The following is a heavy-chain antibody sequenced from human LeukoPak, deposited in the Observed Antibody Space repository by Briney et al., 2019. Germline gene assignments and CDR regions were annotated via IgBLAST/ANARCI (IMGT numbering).Heavy chain of an antibody. Sequence: PSETLSLTCTVSGGSISSYYWGWIRQPPGKGLEWIGSIYYSGSTYYNPSLKSRVTISVDTSKNQFSLKLSSVTAADTAVYYCARVQQLVPGYWGQGTLVTVSS. J-gene: IGHJ4*02. D-gene: IGHD6-13*01. V-gene: IGHV4-39*01. CDR2: IYYSGST. CDR1: GGSISSYY. CDR3: ARVQQLVPGY.